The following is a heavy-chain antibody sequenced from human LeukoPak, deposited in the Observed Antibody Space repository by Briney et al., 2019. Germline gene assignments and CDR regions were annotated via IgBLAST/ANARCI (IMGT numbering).Heavy chain of an antibody. CDR1: GFTFNSYA. D-gene: IGHD1-26*01. J-gene: IGHJ4*02. CDR3: AKDLGRYRNDYFDY. V-gene: IGHV3-23*01. CDR2: ISGSGGGT. Sequence: GGSLRLSCAASGFTFNSYAMSWVRQAPEKGLEWVATISGSGGGTYYADSVKGRFTISRDDSKNTLYLQMNSLRAEDTAVYYCAKDLGRYRNDYFDYWGQGTLVTVSS.